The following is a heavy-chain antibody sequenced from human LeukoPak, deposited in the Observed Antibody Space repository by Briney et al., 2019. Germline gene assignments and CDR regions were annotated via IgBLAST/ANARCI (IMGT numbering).Heavy chain of an antibody. Sequence: GASVKVSCKASGYTFTGYYMHWVRQAPGQGLEWMGWINPNSGGTNYAQKFQGWVTMTRDTSISTAYMELSRLRSDDTAVYYCARGHSSSWYPHGPWGQGTLVTVSS. D-gene: IGHD6-13*01. CDR2: INPNSGGT. CDR3: ARGHSSSWYPHGP. V-gene: IGHV1-2*04. CDR1: GYTFTGYY. J-gene: IGHJ5*02.